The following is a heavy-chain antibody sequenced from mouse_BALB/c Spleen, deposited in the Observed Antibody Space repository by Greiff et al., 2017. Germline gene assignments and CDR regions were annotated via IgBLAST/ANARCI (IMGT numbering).Heavy chain of an antibody. V-gene: IGHV1-9*01. J-gene: IGHJ3*01. CDR3: ARRENGNYVFAY. CDR1: GYSFHSYW. D-gene: IGHD2-1*01. CDR2: FLPGSGST. Sequence: NQPGAERLMPGASVKISCNATGYSFHSYWIEWVKQRPGHGLEWIGEFLPGSGSTNYNEKFQGKATFTADTSSNTAYMQLSSLTYEDSAVYYCARRENGNYVFAYWGEGTLGTVSA.